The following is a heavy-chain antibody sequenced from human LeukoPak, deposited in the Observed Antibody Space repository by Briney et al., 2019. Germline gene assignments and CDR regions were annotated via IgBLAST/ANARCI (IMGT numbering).Heavy chain of an antibody. CDR3: ARVNSIFAFGELFGRGFDP. J-gene: IGHJ5*02. V-gene: IGHV1-2*04. CDR1: GYTFIGYY. CDR2: INPNSGGT. D-gene: IGHD3-10*01. Sequence: ASVKVSCKASGYTFIGYYMHWVRQAPGQGLEWMGWINPNSGGTNYAQKFQGWVTMTRDTSISTAYMELSRLRSDDTAVYYCARVNSIFAFGELFGRGFDPWGQGTLVTVSS.